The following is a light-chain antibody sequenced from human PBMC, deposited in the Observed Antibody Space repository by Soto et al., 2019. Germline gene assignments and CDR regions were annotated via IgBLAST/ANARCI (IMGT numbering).Light chain of an antibody. CDR3: QQANSFPFT. J-gene: IGKJ4*01. CDR2: AAS. V-gene: IGKV1-12*02. CDR1: QGISGW. Sequence: DIQMTQSPSSVSASVGDRVTITCRASQGISGWLAWYQQKPGQAPKLLIYAASSLQSGVPSRFSGSRSGTDFTLTISSLQPEDFATYYCQQANSFPFTFGGGTKVEIK.